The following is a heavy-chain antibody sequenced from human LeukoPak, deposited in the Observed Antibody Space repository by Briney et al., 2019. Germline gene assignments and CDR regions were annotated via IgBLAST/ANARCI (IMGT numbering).Heavy chain of an antibody. CDR3: ARGTYYYGSGSYYYYFDY. Sequence: SGGSLRLSCAASGFTFSSYWMHWVRQDPGKGLVWVSRIQSDGSSTNYADSVKGRFTISRDNAKNTLYLQMNSLRAEDTAVYYCARGTYYYGSGSYYYYFDYWGQGTLVTVSS. CDR2: IQSDGSST. CDR1: GFTFSSYW. J-gene: IGHJ4*02. V-gene: IGHV3-74*01. D-gene: IGHD3-10*01.